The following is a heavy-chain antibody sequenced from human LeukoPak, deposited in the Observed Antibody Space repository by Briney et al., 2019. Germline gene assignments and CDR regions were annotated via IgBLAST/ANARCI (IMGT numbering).Heavy chain of an antibody. V-gene: IGHV3-7*01. CDR1: GFTFSRYW. CDR2: MNQDGSEI. Sequence: GGSLRLSCVGSGFTFSRYWLNWVRQAPGKGLEWVANMNQDGSEIYYLDSVKGRFTISRDNAKNSVYLQMNSLRAEDTAVYYCAKDRDHYYDSSAPFEYWGQGTLVTVSS. D-gene: IGHD3-22*01. CDR3: AKDRDHYYDSSAPFEY. J-gene: IGHJ4*02.